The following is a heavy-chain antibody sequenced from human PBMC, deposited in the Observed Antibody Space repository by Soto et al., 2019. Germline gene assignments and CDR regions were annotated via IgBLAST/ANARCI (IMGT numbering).Heavy chain of an antibody. Sequence: ASVKVSCKASGYTFTSYGISWVRQAPGQGLEWMGWISAYNGNTNYVDSVKGRFTVSRDNAKNSLYLQMNSLRAEDTAVYYCAREMRTYSSGWYSWGQGTLVTVSS. J-gene: IGHJ4*02. CDR3: AREMRTYSSGWYS. D-gene: IGHD6-19*01. CDR1: GYTFTSYG. CDR2: ISAYNGNT. V-gene: IGHV1-18*01.